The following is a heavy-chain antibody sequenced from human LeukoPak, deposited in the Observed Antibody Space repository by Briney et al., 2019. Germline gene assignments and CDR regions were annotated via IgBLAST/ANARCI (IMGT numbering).Heavy chain of an antibody. D-gene: IGHD6-13*01. V-gene: IGHV4-59*01. CDR2: IYYSGST. CDR3: ARDGVSSSCNWFDP. J-gene: IGHJ5*02. Sequence: SETLSLTCTASGGSISSYYWSWIRQPPGKGLEWIGYIYYSGSTNYNPSLKSRVTISVDTSKNQFSLKLSSVTAADTAVYYCARDGVSSSCNWFDPWGQGTLVTVSS. CDR1: GGSISSYY.